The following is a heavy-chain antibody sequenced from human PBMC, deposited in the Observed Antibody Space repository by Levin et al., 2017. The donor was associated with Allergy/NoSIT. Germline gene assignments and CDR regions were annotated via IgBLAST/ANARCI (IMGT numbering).Heavy chain of an antibody. Sequence: SQTLSLPCTVSGGSVRSGSYYWSWIRQPPGKGLEWIGYIYYSGSTNYNPSLKSRVTISVDTSKNQFSLKLSSVTAADTAVYYCARDLSGSCAFDIWGQGTMVTVSS. J-gene: IGHJ3*02. V-gene: IGHV4-61*01. CDR1: GGSVRSGSYY. CDR3: ARDLSGSCAFDI. CDR2: IYYSGST.